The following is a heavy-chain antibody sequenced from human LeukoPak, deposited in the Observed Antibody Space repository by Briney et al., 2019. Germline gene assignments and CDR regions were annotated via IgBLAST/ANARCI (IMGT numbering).Heavy chain of an antibody. CDR3: ANTIAVAGIDAFDI. D-gene: IGHD6-19*01. CDR1: GGSISSYY. Sequence: KPSETLSLTCTVSGGSISSYYWSWIRQPPGKGLEWIGYIYYSGSTNYNPSLKSRVTISVDTSKNQFSLKLSSVTAADTAVYYCANTIAVAGIDAFDIWGQGTMSPSLQ. V-gene: IGHV4-59*01. J-gene: IGHJ3*02. CDR2: IYYSGST.